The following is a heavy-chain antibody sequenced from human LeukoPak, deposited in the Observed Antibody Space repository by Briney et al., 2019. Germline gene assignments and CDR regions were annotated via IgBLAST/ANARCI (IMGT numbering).Heavy chain of an antibody. J-gene: IGHJ6*02. Sequence: GASVTVSCKASGYTFTGYYMHWVRQAPGQGLEWMGWINPNSGGTNYAQKFQGRVTMTRDTSISTAYMELSRLRSDGTAVYYCARGEPDYSNYYYYGMDVWGQGTTVTVSS. V-gene: IGHV1-2*02. CDR3: ARGEPDYSNYYYYGMDV. CDR1: GYTFTGYY. D-gene: IGHD4-11*01. CDR2: INPNSGGT.